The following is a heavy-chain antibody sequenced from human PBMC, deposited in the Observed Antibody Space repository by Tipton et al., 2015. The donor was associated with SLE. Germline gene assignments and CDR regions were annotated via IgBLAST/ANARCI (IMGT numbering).Heavy chain of an antibody. V-gene: IGHV3-53*04. D-gene: IGHD2-2*01. CDR1: DFTVSSNY. J-gene: IGHJ6*03. CDR2: IYSGGST. Sequence: SLRLSCAASDFTVSSNYMSWVRQAPGKGLEWVSVIYSGGSTYYADSVKGRFTISRHNSKNTLYLQMNSLRPEDTAVYYCANLPRGITSPGSYYYYMDVWGKGTTVTVSS. CDR3: ANLPRGITSPGSYYYYMDV.